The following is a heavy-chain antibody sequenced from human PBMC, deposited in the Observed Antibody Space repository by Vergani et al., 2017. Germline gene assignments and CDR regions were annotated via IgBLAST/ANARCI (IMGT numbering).Heavy chain of an antibody. CDR3: ARMGGYDEGDAFRIGYFDS. CDR1: GDSISSGVYY. V-gene: IGHV4-31*03. CDR2: IYSTGST. D-gene: IGHD3-22*01. Sequence: QVQLQESGPGLVKPSQTLSLTCSAPGDSISSGVYYWNWIRQHPGKGLEWIGYIYSTGSTHHNPSLRRRINMSVDTSKNQFSLKLNSVTAADTAMYYCARMGGYDEGDAFRIGYFDSWGPGILVTVSS. J-gene: IGHJ4*02.